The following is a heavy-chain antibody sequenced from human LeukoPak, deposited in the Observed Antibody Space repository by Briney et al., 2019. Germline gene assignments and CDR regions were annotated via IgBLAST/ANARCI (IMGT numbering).Heavy chain of an antibody. J-gene: IGHJ3*02. CDR3: AKGYSSGWDLAFDI. CDR1: GFIFGRYA. CDR2: ITDSGGTT. Sequence: GGSLGLSCAASGFIFGRYAMSWVRQAPGKGLEWVSVITDSGGTTYYADSVKGRFTISRDNSKNTLHLEMNSLRAEDTAVYYCAKGYSSGWDLAFDIWGQGTMVTVSS. V-gene: IGHV3-23*01. D-gene: IGHD6-19*01.